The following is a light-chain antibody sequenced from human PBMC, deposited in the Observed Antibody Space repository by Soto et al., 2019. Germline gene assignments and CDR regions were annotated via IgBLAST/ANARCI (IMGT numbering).Light chain of an antibody. V-gene: IGKV3-20*01. CDR2: GAS. CDR3: QQYGSSPFT. Sequence: EIVLTQSPGTLSLSPGERATLSCRASQSVSSSYLAWYQQKPGQAPRLLIYGASSRATGIPDRFSGSGSGTDFTLTISRLEPEDFAAYYCQQYGSSPFTFGGGTKVDIK. CDR1: QSVSSSY. J-gene: IGKJ4*01.